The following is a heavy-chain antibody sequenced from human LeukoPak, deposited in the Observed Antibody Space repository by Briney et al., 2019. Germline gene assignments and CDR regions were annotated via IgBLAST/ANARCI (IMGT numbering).Heavy chain of an antibody. CDR2: ITTYNGNT. V-gene: IGHV1-18*01. D-gene: IGHD2-21*02. CDR3: ARKNCGGDCFYLDP. J-gene: IGHJ5*02. CDR1: GYTFTTYD. Sequence: ASVKVSCKASGYTFTTYDITWVRQAPGQGLEWMVWITTYNGNTNYAQKFQGRVTMTTDTSTSTAYMELRSLRSDDTAVYYCARKNCGGDCFYLDPWGQGTLVTVSS.